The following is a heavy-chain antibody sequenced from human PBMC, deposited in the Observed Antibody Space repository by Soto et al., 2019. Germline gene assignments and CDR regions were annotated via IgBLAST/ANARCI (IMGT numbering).Heavy chain of an antibody. CDR3: AMGGSNGGKRGNSGMGYCSSTSCYWGNYFDY. CDR1: GFTFSSYA. CDR2: ISGSGGST. D-gene: IGHD2-2*01. Sequence: GESLKISCAASGFTFSSYAMSWVRQAPGKGLEWVSAISGSGGSTYYADSVKGRFTISRDNSKNTLYLQMNSLRAEDTAVYYCAMGGSNGGKRGNSGMGYCSSTSCYWGNYFDYWGQGTLVTVSS. V-gene: IGHV3-23*01. J-gene: IGHJ4*02.